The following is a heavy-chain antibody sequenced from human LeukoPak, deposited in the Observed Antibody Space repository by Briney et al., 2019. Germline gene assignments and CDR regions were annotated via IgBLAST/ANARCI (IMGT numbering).Heavy chain of an antibody. J-gene: IGHJ4*02. D-gene: IGHD5-12*01. V-gene: IGHV4-34*01. Sequence: SETLSLTCAVYAGSFSGYYWTWIRQPPGKGLEWVGEINHSGSTNYNPSLKSRVTISLDTSKNQFSLKLSSVTAADTAVYYCARRGEYSGSPLDYWGQGTLVTVSS. CDR1: AGSFSGYY. CDR2: INHSGST. CDR3: ARRGEYSGSPLDY.